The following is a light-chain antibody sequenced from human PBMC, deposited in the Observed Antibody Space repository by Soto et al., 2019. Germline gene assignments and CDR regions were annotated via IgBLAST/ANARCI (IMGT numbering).Light chain of an antibody. J-gene: IGLJ2*01. CDR1: SSDVGGYNY. V-gene: IGLV2-11*01. Sequence: QSALTQPRSVSGSPGQSVTISCTGTSSDVGGYNYVSWYQQHPGKAPKLMIYDVSKRPSGVPDRFSGSKSGNTASLTISGLHAEDEADYYCCSYAGSYTFDVVFGGGTKVTVL. CDR3: CSYAGSYTFDVV. CDR2: DVS.